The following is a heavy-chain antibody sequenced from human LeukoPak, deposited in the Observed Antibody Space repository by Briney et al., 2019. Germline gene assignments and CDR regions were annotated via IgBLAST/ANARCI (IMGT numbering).Heavy chain of an antibody. Sequence: PGGSLRLSCAASGFTVSSNYMSWVRQAPGKGLEWVSVIYSGGSTYYADSVKGRFTISRHNSKNTLYLQMNSLRPDDTAVYYCASSAAGFYGMDVWGQEATVTVSS. J-gene: IGHJ6*02. CDR2: IYSGGST. V-gene: IGHV3-53*04. D-gene: IGHD6-13*01. CDR1: GFTVSSNY. CDR3: ASSAAGFYGMDV.